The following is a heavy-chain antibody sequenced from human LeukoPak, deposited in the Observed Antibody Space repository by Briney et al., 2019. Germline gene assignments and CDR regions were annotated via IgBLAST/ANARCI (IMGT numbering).Heavy chain of an antibody. D-gene: IGHD2-15*01. CDR2: ISYDGSNK. V-gene: IGHV3-30-3*01. CDR1: GFTFSSYA. CDR3: ARDGGRYCSGGSCFVMDV. Sequence: PGRSLRLSCAASGFTFSSYAMHWVRQAPGKGLEWVAVISYDGSNKYYADSVKGRFTISRDNSKNTLYLQMNSLRAEDTAVYYCARDGGRYCSGGSCFVMDVWGQGTTVTVSS. J-gene: IGHJ6*02.